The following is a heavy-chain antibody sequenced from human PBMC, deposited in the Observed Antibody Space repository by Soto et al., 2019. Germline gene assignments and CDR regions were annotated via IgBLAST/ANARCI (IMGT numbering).Heavy chain of an antibody. J-gene: IGHJ4*02. CDR2: ISGSGGST. CDR1: GFTFSSYA. CDR3: AKDRKHGELRYCDWLCPPAY. D-gene: IGHD3-9*01. V-gene: IGHV3-23*01. Sequence: EVQLFESGGGLVQPGGSLRLSCAASGFTFSSYAMSWVRQAPGKGLEWVSAISGSGGSTYYADSVKGRFTIARDNSNNTLYLQRNSLRAEDTAVYYCAKDRKHGELRYCDWLCPPAYWGQGTLVTVSS.